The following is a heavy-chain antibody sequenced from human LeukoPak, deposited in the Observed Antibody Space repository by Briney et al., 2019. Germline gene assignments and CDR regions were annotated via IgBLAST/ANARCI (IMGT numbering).Heavy chain of an antibody. V-gene: IGHV3-30-3*01. CDR2: ISRDGSNK. Sequence: GGSLRLSCAASGFTFSSYAMHWVRQAPGKGLEWVAVISRDGSNKYYADSVKGRFTISRDNSKNTLYLQMNSLRAEDTAVYYCARYRRYQADGVAWLGNDAFDIWGQGTMVTVSS. CDR1: GFTFSSYA. J-gene: IGHJ3*02. CDR3: ARYRRYQADGVAWLGNDAFDI. D-gene: IGHD3-16*02.